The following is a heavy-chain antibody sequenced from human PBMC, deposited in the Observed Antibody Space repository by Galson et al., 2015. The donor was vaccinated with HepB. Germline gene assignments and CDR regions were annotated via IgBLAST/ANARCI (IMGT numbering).Heavy chain of an antibody. CDR1: GSSFMNYW. D-gene: IGHD3-10*01. Sequence: QSGAEVTQPGDSLKISCTVSGSSFMNYWIGWVRQMHGKGLEWMGIMFPGDSDTRYSQSFPGQVTISADTSMNTAFLQWSSLKDSDTAIYYCAKRADDRQLGELLVAFDIWGHGTMVTVSP. V-gene: IGHV5-51*01. J-gene: IGHJ3*02. CDR2: MFPGDSDT. CDR3: AKRADDRQLGELLVAFDI.